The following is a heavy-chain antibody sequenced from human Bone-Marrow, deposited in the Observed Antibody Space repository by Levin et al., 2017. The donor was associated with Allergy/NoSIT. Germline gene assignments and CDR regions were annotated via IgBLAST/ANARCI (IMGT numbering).Heavy chain of an antibody. CDR3: ARAGVYEMDY. Sequence: LEASVKVSCEASGYTFIAYFIHWVRQAPGEGLECMGWINPNSGGTNYAQKFQGRVTMTSDTSISTAYLELSSLTSDDTAVYYCARAGVYEMDYWGQGTLVIVSS. CDR1: GYTFIAYF. D-gene: IGHD5/OR15-5a*01. CDR2: INPNSGGT. J-gene: IGHJ4*02. V-gene: IGHV1-2*03.